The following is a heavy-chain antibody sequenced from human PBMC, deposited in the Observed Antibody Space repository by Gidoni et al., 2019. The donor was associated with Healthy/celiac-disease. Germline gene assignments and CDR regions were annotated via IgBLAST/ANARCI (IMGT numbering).Heavy chain of an antibody. CDR2: IGTAGDT. J-gene: IGHJ3*02. Sequence: EVQLVASGGGLVQPGGSLRLSCAASGFTFSSYDMHWVRQATGKGLEWVSAIGTAGDTYYPGSVKGRFTISRENAKNSLYLQMNSLRAGDTAVYYCARGASLNDAFDIWGQGTMVTVSS. V-gene: IGHV3-13*01. CDR3: ARGASLNDAFDI. CDR1: GFTFSSYD.